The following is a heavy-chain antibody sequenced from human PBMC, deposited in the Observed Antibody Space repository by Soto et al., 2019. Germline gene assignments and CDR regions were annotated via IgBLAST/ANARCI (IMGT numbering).Heavy chain of an antibody. J-gene: IGHJ4*02. Sequence: SETLSLTCAVYGGSFSGYYWSWIRQPPGKGLEWIGEITSTVSTTHNPSLGSRVTISVDTPNNQFSLEVTSVTAADTGFYYCARQMSSGLWAFDSWGQGTPVTLL. CDR2: ITSTVST. CDR1: GGSFSGYY. D-gene: IGHD6-19*01. CDR3: ARQMSSGLWAFDS. V-gene: IGHV4-34*01.